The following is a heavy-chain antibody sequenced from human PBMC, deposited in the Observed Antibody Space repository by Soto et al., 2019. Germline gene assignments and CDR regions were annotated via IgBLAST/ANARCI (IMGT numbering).Heavy chain of an antibody. CDR1: GASINPYY. CDR2: IYYSGTT. J-gene: IGHJ4*02. D-gene: IGHD6-19*01. V-gene: IGHV4-59*01. Sequence: WETLSLTCTASGASINPYYWGWIRQPPGKGLEWIGYIYYSGTTNYNPSLRSRVTISVDTFKDHCAMSLRSVAAAVTVVCYCAGDVYTSSACYFLYWGQGMLGAVSS. CDR3: AGDVYTSSACYFLY.